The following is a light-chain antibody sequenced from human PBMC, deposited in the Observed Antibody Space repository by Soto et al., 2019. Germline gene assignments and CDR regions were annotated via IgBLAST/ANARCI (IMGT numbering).Light chain of an antibody. CDR2: GAS. J-gene: IGKJ5*01. CDR1: QSVSSN. V-gene: IGKV3-15*01. Sequence: EIGMSQSPATLSVSTGERATLSCRASQSVSSNLAWYQQKPGQAPRLLIYGASTRATGIPARFSGSGSGTEFTLTISSLQSEDFAVYYCQQYNNRPPITFGQGTRLEIK. CDR3: QQYNNRPPIT.